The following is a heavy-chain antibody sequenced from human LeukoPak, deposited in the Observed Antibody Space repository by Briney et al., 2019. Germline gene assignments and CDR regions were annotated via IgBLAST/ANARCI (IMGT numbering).Heavy chain of an antibody. CDR2: ISFIIST. Sequence: PGGSLRLSCAASGFNFSSFGVNWVRQGPGEGLEWVSGISFIISTWSADSVKGRFTISRDDSKNTVYLQMNSLRDDDASVYYCAKGASNLNYDAFDIWGQGTLVTVSS. J-gene: IGHJ3*02. CDR1: GFNFSSFG. CDR3: AKGASNLNYDAFDI. V-gene: IGHV3-23*01. D-gene: IGHD2/OR15-2a*01.